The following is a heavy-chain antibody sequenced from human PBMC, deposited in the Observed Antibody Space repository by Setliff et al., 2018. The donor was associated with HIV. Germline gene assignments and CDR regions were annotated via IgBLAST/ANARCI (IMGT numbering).Heavy chain of an antibody. D-gene: IGHD3-9*01. CDR3: ARGSGTFYDVLIFGP. CDR2: IYTSGST. J-gene: IGHJ4*02. Sequence: PSETLSLTCTVSGGSITNGGYYWSWIRQPAGKGLEWIGHIYTSGSTNFNPSLKSRVTISMDMSKSQFSLKLTSLTAADTAVYYCARGSGTFYDVLIFGPWGQGTLVTVSS. V-gene: IGHV4-61*09. CDR1: GGSITNGGYY.